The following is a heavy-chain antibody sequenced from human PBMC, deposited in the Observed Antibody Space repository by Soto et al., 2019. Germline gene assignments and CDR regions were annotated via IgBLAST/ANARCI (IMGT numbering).Heavy chain of an antibody. CDR3: ARLLIGNTVDL. J-gene: IGHJ3*01. CDR1: GYTFINYF. D-gene: IGHD1-7*01. Sequence: QAQLLQSGAEMKKPGASVKVSCKASGYTFINYFIHWVRQAPGQGLEWICIVHPIRGTADYAQKFKGPVTLTTDMSTRPVYMDLSNLRSEATAVYYRARLLIGNTVDLWAQGTTVIVSS. CDR2: VHPIRGTA. V-gene: IGHV1-46*01.